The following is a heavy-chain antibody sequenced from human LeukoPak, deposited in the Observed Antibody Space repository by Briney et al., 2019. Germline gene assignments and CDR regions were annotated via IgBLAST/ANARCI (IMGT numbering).Heavy chain of an antibody. Sequence: PSETLSLTCTVSGGSISSYYWSWIRQPPGKGLEWIGYIYHSGSTNYNPSLKSRVTISVDTSKNQFSLKLSSVTAADTAVYYRARTFRGMDVWGKGTTVTVSS. J-gene: IGHJ6*03. V-gene: IGHV4-59*01. CDR2: IYHSGST. CDR3: ARTFRGMDV. CDR1: GGSISSYY. D-gene: IGHD3-3*02.